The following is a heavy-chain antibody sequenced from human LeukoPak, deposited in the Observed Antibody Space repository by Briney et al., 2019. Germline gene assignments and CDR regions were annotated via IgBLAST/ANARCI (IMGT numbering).Heavy chain of an antibody. D-gene: IGHD6-19*01. CDR1: GFTVSSSY. Sequence: GGSLRLSCAASGFTVSSSYMSWVRQAPGKGLEWVSVIYSGGSTYYADSVKGRFTIPRDNSKNTLYLQMNSLRAEDTAMYYCARGLYSSGWYYFDYWGQGTLVTVSS. CDR3: ARGLYSSGWYYFDY. J-gene: IGHJ4*02. V-gene: IGHV3-66*01. CDR2: IYSGGST.